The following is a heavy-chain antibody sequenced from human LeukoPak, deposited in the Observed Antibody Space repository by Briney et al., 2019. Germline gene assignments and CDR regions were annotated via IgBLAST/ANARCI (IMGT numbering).Heavy chain of an antibody. Sequence: SETLSLTCTVSGGSISSYWSWIRQPAGKGLEWIRRIYGSGTTTYNPSLKSRVSMSIDTSKNQFSLKLMSVTAADTAVYYCARDSGTTGEVKFDPWGQGTLVTVSS. D-gene: IGHD3-10*01. J-gene: IGHJ5*02. V-gene: IGHV4-4*07. CDR3: ARDSGTTGEVKFDP. CDR1: GGSISSY. CDR2: IYGSGTT.